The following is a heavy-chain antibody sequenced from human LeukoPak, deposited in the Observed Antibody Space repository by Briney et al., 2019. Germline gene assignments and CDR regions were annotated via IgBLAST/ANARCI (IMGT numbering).Heavy chain of an antibody. Sequence: ASVKVSCKASGGTFSSYAISWVRQAPGQGLEWMGGIIPIFGTANYAQKFQGRVTITTDESTSTAYMELSSLRSEDTAVYYCANRPVLGGNLGDVGGYYFDYWGQGTLVTVSS. CDR3: ANRPVLGGNLGDVGGYYFDY. V-gene: IGHV1-69*05. J-gene: IGHJ4*02. CDR2: IIPIFGTA. CDR1: GGTFSSYA. D-gene: IGHD4-23*01.